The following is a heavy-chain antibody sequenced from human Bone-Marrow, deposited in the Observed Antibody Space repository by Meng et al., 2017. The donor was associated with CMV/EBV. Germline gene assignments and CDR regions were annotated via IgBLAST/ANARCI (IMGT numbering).Heavy chain of an antibody. V-gene: IGHV3-53*05. CDR2: IYSGGST. D-gene: IGHD6-13*01. J-gene: IGHJ2*01. Sequence: GESLKISCAASGFTVSSNYMSWVRQAPGKGLEWVSVIYSGGSTYYADSVKGRFTISRDNSKNSLYLQMNSLRTEDTALYYCAKAAAAGGWGGWYFDLWGRGTLVTVSS. CDR3: AKAAAAGGWGGWYFDL. CDR1: GFTVSSNY.